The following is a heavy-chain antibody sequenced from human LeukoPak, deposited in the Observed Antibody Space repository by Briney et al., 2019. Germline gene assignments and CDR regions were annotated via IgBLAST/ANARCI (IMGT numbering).Heavy chain of an antibody. Sequence: SGGSLRLSCAASGFTVSRNYMSWVRQAPGKGLEWVSVIYSGGSTYYADSVKGRFTISRDNSKNTLYLQMNSLRAEDTAVYYCARDAGYYSYYFDYWGQGTLVTVSS. CDR2: IYSGGST. J-gene: IGHJ4*02. CDR3: ARDAGYYSYYFDY. CDR1: GFTVSRNY. D-gene: IGHD5-12*01. V-gene: IGHV3-53*01.